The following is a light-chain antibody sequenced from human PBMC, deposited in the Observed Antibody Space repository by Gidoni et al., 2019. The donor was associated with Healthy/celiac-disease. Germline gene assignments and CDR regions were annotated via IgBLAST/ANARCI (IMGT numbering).Light chain of an antibody. CDR1: QSVSSSY. V-gene: IGKV3-20*01. CDR3: QQYGSSPLT. J-gene: IGKJ4*01. Sequence: ESVLTQSPGTLSLSPGESATLPCRASQSVSSSYLAWYQQKPGQAPRLLIYGASSRATGIPDRFSGSGSGTDFTLTISRLEPEDFAVYYCQQYGSSPLTFGGGTKVEIK. CDR2: GAS.